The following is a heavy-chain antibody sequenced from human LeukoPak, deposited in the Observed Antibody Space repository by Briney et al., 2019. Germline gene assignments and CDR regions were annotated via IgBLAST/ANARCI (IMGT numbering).Heavy chain of an antibody. CDR2: INPNSGGT. V-gene: IGHV1-2*02. D-gene: IGHD3-10*01. J-gene: IGHJ6*03. CDR1: GYTFTGYY. CDR3: ARGVLARVVRGVKNYYYYMDV. Sequence: GASVKVSCKASGYTFTGYYMHWVRQAPGQGLEWMGWINPNSGGTNYAQKFQGRVTMTRDTSISTAYMELSRLRSDDTAVYYCARGVLARVVRGVKNYYYYMDVWGKGTTVTVSS.